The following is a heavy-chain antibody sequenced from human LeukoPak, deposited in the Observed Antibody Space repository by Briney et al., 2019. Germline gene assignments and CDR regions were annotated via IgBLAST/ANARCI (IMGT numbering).Heavy chain of an antibody. Sequence: SQTLSLTCTVSGGSISSGGYYWSWIRQHPGKGLEWIGYIYYSGSTYYNPSLKSRVTISVDTSKNQFSLKLSSVTAADTAVYYCARGREAATLGWFDPWGQGTLATVSS. CDR1: GGSISSGGYY. CDR3: ARGREAATLGWFDP. CDR2: IYYSGST. V-gene: IGHV4-31*03. D-gene: IGHD2-15*01. J-gene: IGHJ5*02.